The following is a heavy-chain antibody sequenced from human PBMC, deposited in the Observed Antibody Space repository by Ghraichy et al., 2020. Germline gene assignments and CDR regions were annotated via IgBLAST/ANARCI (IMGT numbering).Heavy chain of an antibody. J-gene: IGHJ3*02. CDR1: GFTFSSYG. D-gene: IGHD6-19*01. CDR2: IRYDRSNT. CDR3: AKEGRSGWYEGDAFDI. V-gene: IGHV3-30*02. Sequence: GGSLRLSCAASGFTFSSYGMHWVRQAPGKGLVWVSFIRYDRSNTYYADSVKGRFTISRDSSKNTLYLQMNSLRAEDTAVYYCAKEGRSGWYEGDAFDIWGQGKMVNGS.